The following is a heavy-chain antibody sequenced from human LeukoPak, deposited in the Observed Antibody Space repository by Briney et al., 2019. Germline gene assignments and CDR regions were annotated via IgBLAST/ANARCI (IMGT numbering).Heavy chain of an antibody. J-gene: IGHJ4*02. V-gene: IGHV3-21*01. CDR2: ISSSSSYI. Sequence: GGSLRLSCAAPGFTFSSYSMNWVRQAPGKGLGWVSSISSSSSYIYYADSVKGRFTISRDNAKNSLYLQMNSLRAEDTAVYYCARDGSTYYDILTGYYQYRGYFDYWGQGTLVTVSS. D-gene: IGHD3-9*01. CDR1: GFTFSSYS. CDR3: ARDGSTYYDILTGYYQYRGYFDY.